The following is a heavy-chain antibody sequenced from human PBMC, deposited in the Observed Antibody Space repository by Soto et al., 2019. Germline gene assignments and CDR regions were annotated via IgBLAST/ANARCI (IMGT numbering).Heavy chain of an antibody. Sequence: QVQLQESGPGLVKPSETLSLTCTVSGGSISSYYWSWIRQPPGEGLEWIGYIYYSGSTNYNPSRECRVTISVDTSKNQFSLELSSVTASDTGVYYCARRWGGTFDYWGQGTMVTVSS. CDR3: ARRWGGTFDY. CDR1: GGSISSYY. D-gene: IGHD2-21*01. CDR2: IYYSGST. J-gene: IGHJ4*02. V-gene: IGHV4-59*01.